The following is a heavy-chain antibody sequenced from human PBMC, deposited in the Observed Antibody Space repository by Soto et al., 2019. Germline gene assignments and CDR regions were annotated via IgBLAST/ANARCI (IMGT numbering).Heavy chain of an antibody. CDR1: GYTFSNYD. V-gene: IGHV1-8*01. CDR3: ARGKRYTNDY. J-gene: IGHJ4*02. CDR2: MSPNSGRT. Sequence: QVQLVQSGAEVKKPGASVKVACKASGYTFSNYDINWVRQATGQGLEWMGWMSPNSGRTGYAQKFQGRVTITRITFSSTAYMELSSLRSEDTVVYYCARGKRYTNDYWGQGTLVTVSS. D-gene: IGHD2-2*02.